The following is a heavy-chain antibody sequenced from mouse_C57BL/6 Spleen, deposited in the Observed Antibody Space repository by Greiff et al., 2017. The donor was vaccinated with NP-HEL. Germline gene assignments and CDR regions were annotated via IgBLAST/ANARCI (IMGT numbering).Heavy chain of an antibody. CDR3: ARDKGGYYGNYGYFDV. CDR2: ISDGGSYT. CDR1: GFTFSSYA. Sequence: EVKLMESGGGLVKPGGSLKLSCAASGFTFSSYAMSWVRQTPEKRLEWVATISDGGSYTYYPDNVKGRFTISRDNAKNNLYLQMSHLKSEDTAMYYCARDKGGYYGNYGYFDVWGTGTTVTVSS. V-gene: IGHV5-4*01. D-gene: IGHD2-1*01. J-gene: IGHJ1*03.